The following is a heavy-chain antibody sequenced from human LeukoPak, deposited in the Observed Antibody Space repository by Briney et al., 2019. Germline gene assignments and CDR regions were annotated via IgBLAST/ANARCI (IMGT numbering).Heavy chain of an antibody. CDR3: TTDRPVVGATTGGLVDY. J-gene: IGHJ4*02. V-gene: IGHV3-15*01. Sequence: KTGGTLRLSCAASGFIFSSHGMNWVRQAPGKGLEWVGRIKSKTDGGTTDYAAPVKGRFTISRDDSKNTLYLQMNSLKTEDTAVYYCTTDRPVVGATTGGLVDYWGQGTLVTVSS. D-gene: IGHD1-26*01. CDR2: IKSKTDGGTT. CDR1: GFIFSSHG.